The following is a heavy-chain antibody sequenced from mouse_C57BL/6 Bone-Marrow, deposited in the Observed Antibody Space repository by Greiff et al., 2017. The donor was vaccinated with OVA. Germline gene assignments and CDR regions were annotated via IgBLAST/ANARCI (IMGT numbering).Heavy chain of an antibody. CDR3: ARYYSNYVAWLAY. D-gene: IGHD2-5*01. CDR2: IDPSDSYT. CDR1: GYTFTSYW. V-gene: IGHV1-69*01. Sequence: VQLQQPGAELVMPGASVKLSCKASGYTFTSYWMHWVKQRPGQGLEWIGEIDPSDSYTNYNQKFKGKSTVTVDKSSITAYMQLSSLTSEDSAVYYCARYYSNYVAWLAYWGQGTLVTVSA. J-gene: IGHJ3*01.